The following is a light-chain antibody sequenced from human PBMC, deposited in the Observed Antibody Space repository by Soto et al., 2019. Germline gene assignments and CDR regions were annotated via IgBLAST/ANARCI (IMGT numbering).Light chain of an antibody. V-gene: IGLV2-14*01. J-gene: IGLJ2*01. CDR3: SSYTGSRAPLV. Sequence: QSVLTQPASVSGSPGQSITISCTGTSSDVGRYNYVSWYQQHPGKAPKLMIFDVSNRPSGVSNRFSGSKSGNTASLTISGLQAEDEADYYCSSYTGSRAPLVFGGGTSSPS. CDR1: SSDVGRYNY. CDR2: DVS.